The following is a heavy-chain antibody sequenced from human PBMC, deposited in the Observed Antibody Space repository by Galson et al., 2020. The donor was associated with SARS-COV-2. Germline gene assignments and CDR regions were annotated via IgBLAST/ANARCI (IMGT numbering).Heavy chain of an antibody. Sequence: GGSLRLSCAASGFTFSSYAMHWVRQAPGKGLEWVAVISYDGSNKYYADSVKGRFTISRDNSKNTLYLQMNSLRAEDTAVYYCARDGRGYSGHTAFVIWGQGTMVTVSS. CDR2: ISYDGSNK. J-gene: IGHJ3*02. D-gene: IGHD5-12*01. CDR3: ARDGRGYSGHTAFVI. CDR1: GFTFSSYA. V-gene: IGHV3-30*04.